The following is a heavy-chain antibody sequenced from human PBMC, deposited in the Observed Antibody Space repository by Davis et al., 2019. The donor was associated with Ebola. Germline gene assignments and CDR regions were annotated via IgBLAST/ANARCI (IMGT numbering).Heavy chain of an antibody. Sequence: GESLKISCKGSGYSFTSYWISWVRQMPGKGLEWMGRIDPSDSYTNYSPSFQGHVTISADKSISTAYLQWSSLKASDTAMYYCARQKGWFGELLYFDYWGQGTLVTVSS. CDR2: IDPSDSYT. CDR1: GYSFTSYW. V-gene: IGHV5-10-1*01. CDR3: ARQKGWFGELLYFDY. D-gene: IGHD3-10*01. J-gene: IGHJ4*02.